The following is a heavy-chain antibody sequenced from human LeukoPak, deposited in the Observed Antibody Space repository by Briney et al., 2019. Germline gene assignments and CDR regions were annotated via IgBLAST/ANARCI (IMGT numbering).Heavy chain of an antibody. J-gene: IGHJ6*04. Sequence: GGSLRLSCAASGFTFSDHYMNWVRQAPGKGLEWVGRTRDKAKSYTTEYAASVKGRFTVTRDDSKNSLSLQMNNGKTEDTAVYYCARDTHVAMDVWGKGTTVTVSS. CDR1: GFTFSDHY. CDR3: ARDTHVAMDV. CDR2: TRDKAKSYTT. V-gene: IGHV3-72*01. D-gene: IGHD2-21*01.